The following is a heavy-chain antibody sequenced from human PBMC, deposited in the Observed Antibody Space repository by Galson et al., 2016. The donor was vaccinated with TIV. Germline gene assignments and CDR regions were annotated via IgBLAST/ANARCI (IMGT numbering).Heavy chain of an antibody. V-gene: IGHV1-69*10. CDR2: IFAIFGIA. D-gene: IGHD3-10*01. Sequence: SVKVSCKASGGIFRTNAISWVRQAPGQGLEWMGGIFAIFGIANYAQKFQDRVTLTTDTSTSTAYMELRSLTSDDTAIYYCARDPRHYYGRFDYWGQGTLVTVSS. CDR3: ARDPRHYYGRFDY. CDR1: GGIFRTNA. J-gene: IGHJ4*02.